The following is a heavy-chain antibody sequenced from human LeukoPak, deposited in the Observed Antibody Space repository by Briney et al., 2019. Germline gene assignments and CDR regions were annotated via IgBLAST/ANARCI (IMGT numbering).Heavy chain of an antibody. D-gene: IGHD6-13*01. Sequence: GESLKISCNGSKDTFDNYWIGWVRQMPGKGLEWMGIIYPDDSDTRYSPSFQGQVTISADKSISTAYLQWSSLKASDTAIYFCARDIASGGTGIDYWGQGTLVTVSS. V-gene: IGHV5-51*01. CDR3: ARDIASGGTGIDY. CDR2: IYPDDSDT. J-gene: IGHJ4*02. CDR1: KDTFDNYW.